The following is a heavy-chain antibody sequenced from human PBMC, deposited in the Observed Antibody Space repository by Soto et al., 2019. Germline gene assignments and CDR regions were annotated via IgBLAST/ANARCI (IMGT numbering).Heavy chain of an antibody. V-gene: IGHV3-23*01. CDR1: GFTFSSYA. CDR2: ISGSGGST. Sequence: GGSLRLSCAASGFTFSSYAMSWVLQAPGKGLEWVSAISGSGGSTYYADSVKGRFTISRDNSKNTLYLQMNSLRAEDTAVYYCAKHLGGPYYYYGMDVWGQGTTVTVSS. CDR3: AKHLGGPYYYYGMDV. D-gene: IGHD3-16*01. J-gene: IGHJ6*02.